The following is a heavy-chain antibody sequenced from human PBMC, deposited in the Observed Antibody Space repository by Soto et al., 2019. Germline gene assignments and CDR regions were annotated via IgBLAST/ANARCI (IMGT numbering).Heavy chain of an antibody. Sequence: PGGSLRLSCAASGFTFSDYYMSWIRQAPGKGLEWVSYISSSGSTIYYADSVKGRFTISRDNAKNSLYLQMNSLRAEDTAVYYYARDSSSSFFLGGDAFDIWGQGTMVTVSS. V-gene: IGHV3-11*01. D-gene: IGHD6-6*01. CDR1: GFTFSDYY. CDR2: ISSSGSTI. J-gene: IGHJ3*02. CDR3: ARDSSSSFFLGGDAFDI.